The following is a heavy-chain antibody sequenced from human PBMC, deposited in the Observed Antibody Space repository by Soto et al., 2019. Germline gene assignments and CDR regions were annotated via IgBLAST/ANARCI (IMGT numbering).Heavy chain of an antibody. J-gene: IGHJ3*02. CDR1: GYTFTSYY. V-gene: IGHV1-46*03. CDR2: INPSGGST. D-gene: IGHD2-15*01. CDR3: ARDRPVVVVAANVDAFDI. Sequence: QVQLVQSGAEVKKPGASVKVSCKASGYTFTSYYMHWVRQAPGQGLEWMGIINPSGGSTSYAQKFQGRVTMTRDTSTSTVYMELSSLRSEDTAVYYCARDRPVVVVAANVDAFDIWGQGTMVTVSS.